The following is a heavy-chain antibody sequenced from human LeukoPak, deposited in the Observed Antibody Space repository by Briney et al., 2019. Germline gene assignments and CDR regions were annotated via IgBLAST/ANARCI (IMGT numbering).Heavy chain of an antibody. J-gene: IGHJ6*02. D-gene: IGHD1-14*01. Sequence: GGSMRLSCSASGITFSNDAMHWVRQAPGKGLQWVAFISYDGSETYSTDSVKGRFTISRDNSKSTLFLQMNSLRVEDTAVYYCAREYPTTYYYYGMDVWGQGTTVTVSS. CDR3: AREYPTTYYYYGMDV. V-gene: IGHV3-30*10. CDR1: GITFSNDA. CDR2: ISYDGSET.